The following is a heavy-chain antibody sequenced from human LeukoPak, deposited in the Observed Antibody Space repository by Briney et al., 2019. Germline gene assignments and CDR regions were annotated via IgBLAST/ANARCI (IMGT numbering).Heavy chain of an antibody. V-gene: IGHV4-30-2*01. CDR2: IYHSGST. J-gene: IGHJ4*02. Sequence: SETLSLTCTVSGGSISSGGYYWSWIRQPPGKGLEWIGYIYHSGSTYYNPSLKSRVTISVDRSKNQFSLKLSSVTAADTAVYYCARARYDFWSGSHFDYWGQGTLVTVSS. CDR1: GGSISSGGYY. CDR3: ARARYDFWSGSHFDY. D-gene: IGHD3-3*01.